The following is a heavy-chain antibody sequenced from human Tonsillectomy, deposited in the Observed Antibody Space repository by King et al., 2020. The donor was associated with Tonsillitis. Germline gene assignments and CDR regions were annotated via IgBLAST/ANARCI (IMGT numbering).Heavy chain of an antibody. CDR2: INGDGSDA. D-gene: IGHD6-25*01. Sequence: VQLVESGGGLVQPGGSLRLSCAASGFTFSNYWMHWVRQAPGKGLVWVSRINGDGSDAVYADPVKGRFTISRDNAKSTLYLQMNSLRAEDTAVYYCAKGGSSGDDWGQGHLVTVSS. V-gene: IGHV3-74*01. CDR3: AKGGSSGDD. CDR1: GFTFSNYW. J-gene: IGHJ4*02.